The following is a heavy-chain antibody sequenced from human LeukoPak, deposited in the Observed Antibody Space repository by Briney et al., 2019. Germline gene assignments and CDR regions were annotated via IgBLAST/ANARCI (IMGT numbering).Heavy chain of an antibody. CDR2: INPNSGGT. V-gene: IGHV1-2*02. J-gene: IGHJ3*02. Sequence: ASVKVSCKASGYTFTDYYMHWVRQAPGQGREWMGWINPNSGGTNYAQKFQGRVTMTRDTSISTAYMEMSRLRSDDTAVYYCARYGDSDAFDIWGQGTMVTVSS. CDR3: ARYGDSDAFDI. CDR1: GYTFTDYY. D-gene: IGHD4-17*01.